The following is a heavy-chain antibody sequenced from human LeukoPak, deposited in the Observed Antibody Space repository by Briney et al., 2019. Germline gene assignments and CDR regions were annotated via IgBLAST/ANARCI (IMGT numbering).Heavy chain of an antibody. Sequence: PGGSLRLSCAASGFTFSSYWMHWVRQAPGKGLVWVSRINSDGSSTSYADSVKGRFTISRDNAKNTLYLQMNSLRVEDTAVYYRARGRPDYYDSSGYYSLYYFDYWGQGALVTVSS. CDR3: ARGRPDYYDSSGYYSLYYFDY. CDR1: GFTFSSYW. CDR2: INSDGSST. J-gene: IGHJ4*02. D-gene: IGHD3-22*01. V-gene: IGHV3-74*01.